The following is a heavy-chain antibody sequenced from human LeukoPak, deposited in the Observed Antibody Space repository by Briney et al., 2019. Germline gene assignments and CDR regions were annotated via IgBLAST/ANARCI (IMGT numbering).Heavy chain of an antibody. J-gene: IGHJ4*02. CDR2: IYHSGST. Sequence: PSETLSLTCTVSGGSISSGGYYWSWIRQPPGKGLEWIGYIYHSGSTYYNPSLKSRVTISVDRSKNQFSLKLSSVTAADTAVYYCARGNGWELRIFDYWGQGTLVTVSS. D-gene: IGHD4-23*01. CDR3: ARGNGWELRIFDY. V-gene: IGHV4-30-2*01. CDR1: GGSISSGGYY.